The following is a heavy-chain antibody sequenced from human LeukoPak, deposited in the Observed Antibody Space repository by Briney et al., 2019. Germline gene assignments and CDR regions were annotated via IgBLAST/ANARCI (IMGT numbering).Heavy chain of an antibody. Sequence: GRSLRLSCAASGFTFNTYDMHWVRQAPGKGLEWVALTSYDGSIKYYADSVKGRFTISRDNSKNTLYLQMNSLRGEDTAVYYCAKDALRGGTYYYFDYWGQGTLVTVSS. CDR1: GFTFNTYD. V-gene: IGHV3-30*18. CDR3: AKDALRGGTYYYFDY. J-gene: IGHJ4*02. D-gene: IGHD2-15*01. CDR2: TSYDGSIK.